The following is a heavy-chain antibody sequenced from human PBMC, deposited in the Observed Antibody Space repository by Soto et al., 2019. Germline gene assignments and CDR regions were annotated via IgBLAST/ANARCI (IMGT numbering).Heavy chain of an antibody. Sequence: QVQLQQSGPGLVKPSQTLSLTCTVSGGSVSSGDHYWSWFRQPPGKGLEWIGYIFHSGSTYFTPSLMSRLSISVDTSKNQFSLSLSSVTAADTAVYYCARYYCSSTSCFLFGSWGQGTLVTVSS. D-gene: IGHD2-2*01. CDR1: GGSVSSGDHY. V-gene: IGHV4-30-4*01. CDR2: IFHSGST. CDR3: ARYYCSSTSCFLFGS. J-gene: IGHJ4*02.